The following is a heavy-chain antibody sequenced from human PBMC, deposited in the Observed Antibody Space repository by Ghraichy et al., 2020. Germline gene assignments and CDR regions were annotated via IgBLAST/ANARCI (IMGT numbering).Heavy chain of an antibody. V-gene: IGHV3-30*18. J-gene: IGHJ4*02. CDR1: GFTFSSYG. CDR3: AKDGDYGAHY. Sequence: GESLNISCAASGFTFSSYGMHWVRQAPGKGLEWVAVISYDGSNKYYADSVKGRFTISRDNSKNTLYLQMNSLRAEDTAVYYCAKDGDYGAHYWGQGTLVTVSS. D-gene: IGHD4-17*01. CDR2: ISYDGSNK.